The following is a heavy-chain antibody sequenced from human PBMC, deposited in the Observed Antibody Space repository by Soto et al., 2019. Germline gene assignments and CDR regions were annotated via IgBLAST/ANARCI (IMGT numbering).Heavy chain of an antibody. CDR1: GYTFTGYY. CDR3: ARXAISLAYYDFWSGYFDY. D-gene: IGHD3-3*01. Sequence: ASVKVSCKASGYTFTGYYIHWVRQAPGQGLEWMGWINPNSGGTNYAQKFQGRVTMTRDTSIRTAYMELSRLRSDDTAVYYCARXAISLAYYDFWSGYFDYWGQGTLVTVSS. V-gene: IGHV1-2*02. CDR2: INPNSGGT. J-gene: IGHJ4*02.